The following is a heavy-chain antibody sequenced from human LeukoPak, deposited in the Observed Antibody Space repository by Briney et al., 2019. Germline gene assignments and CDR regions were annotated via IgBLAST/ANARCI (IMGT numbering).Heavy chain of an antibody. V-gene: IGHV3-30*02. Sequence: GGSLRLSCVASGFTFSSLAIHWVRQAPGKGLEWVAVVGNTGQAKFYSDSVRGRFTISKDSSQNTVYLEMNRLRDDDTGVYYCAKEGGWENWYFDLWGRGALVTVSS. J-gene: IGHJ2*01. CDR1: GFTFSSLA. CDR3: AKEGGWENWYFDL. CDR2: VGNTGQAK. D-gene: IGHD1-26*01.